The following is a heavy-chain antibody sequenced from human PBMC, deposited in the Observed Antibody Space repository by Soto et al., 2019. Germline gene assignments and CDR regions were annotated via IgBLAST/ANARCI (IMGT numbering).Heavy chain of an antibody. Sequence: GGSLRLSCAASGFTFSSYAMHWVRQAPGKGLAWVAVISYDGSNKYYADSVKGRFTISRDNSKNTLYLQMNSLRAEDTAVYYCAKDPCSGGSCYYFQHWGQGTLVTVSS. D-gene: IGHD2-15*01. CDR3: AKDPCSGGSCYYFQH. CDR2: ISYDGSNK. V-gene: IGHV3-30*04. CDR1: GFTFSSYA. J-gene: IGHJ1*01.